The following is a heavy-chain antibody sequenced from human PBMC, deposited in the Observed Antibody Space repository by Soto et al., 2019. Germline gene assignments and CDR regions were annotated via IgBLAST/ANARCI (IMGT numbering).Heavy chain of an antibody. CDR3: VKDRGRYCSGGSCHHFDY. CDR1: GFTFDDYA. Sequence: DVQLVESGGGLVQPGRSLRLSCAASGFTFDDYAVHWVRQAPGKGLEWVSGISWNSGSIGYADSVKGRFTISRDNAKNYLYLQMNSLRVEDTALYYCVKDRGRYCSGGSCHHFDYWGQGTLVTVSS. CDR2: ISWNSGSI. V-gene: IGHV3-9*01. D-gene: IGHD2-15*01. J-gene: IGHJ4*02.